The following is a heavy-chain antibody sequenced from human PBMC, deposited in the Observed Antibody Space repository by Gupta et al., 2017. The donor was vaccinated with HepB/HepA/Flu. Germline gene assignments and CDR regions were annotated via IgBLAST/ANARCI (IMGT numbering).Heavy chain of an antibody. CDR1: GGSISSYY. CDR2: IYYSGST. CDR3: AREXSDPAANAWYFDL. V-gene: IGHV4-59*01. J-gene: IGHJ2*01. D-gene: IGHD2-2*01. Sequence: QVQLQESGPGLVKPSETLSLTCTVSGGSISSYYWSWIRQPPGKGLEWIGYIYYSGSTNYNPSLKSRVTISVDTSKNQFSLKLSAVTAADTXVXYCAREXSDPAANAWYFDLWGRGTLVTVSS.